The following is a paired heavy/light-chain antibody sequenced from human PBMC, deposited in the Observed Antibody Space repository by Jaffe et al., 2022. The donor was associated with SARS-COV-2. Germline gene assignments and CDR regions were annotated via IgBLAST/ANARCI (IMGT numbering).Light chain of an antibody. CDR1: QSISSY. CDR2: AAS. J-gene: IGKJ5*01. Sequence: DIQMTQSPSSLSASVGDRVTITCRASQSISSYLNWYQQKPGKAPKLLIYAASSLQSGVPSRFSGSGSGTDFTLTISSLQPEDFATYYCQQSYSTSITFGQGTRLEIK. CDR3: QQSYSTSIT. V-gene: IGKV1-39*01.
Heavy chain of an antibody. V-gene: IGHV1-69*01. D-gene: IGHD1-26*01. Sequence: QVQLVQSGAEVKKPGSSVKVSCKASGGTFSSYAISWVRQAPGQGLEWMGGIIPIFGTANYAQKFQGRVTITADESTSTAYMELSSLRSEDTAVYYCASRGVYSGSYGRSSYAFDIWGQGTMVTVSS. CDR2: IIPIFGTA. CDR1: GGTFSSYA. CDR3: ASRGVYSGSYGRSSYAFDI. J-gene: IGHJ3*02.